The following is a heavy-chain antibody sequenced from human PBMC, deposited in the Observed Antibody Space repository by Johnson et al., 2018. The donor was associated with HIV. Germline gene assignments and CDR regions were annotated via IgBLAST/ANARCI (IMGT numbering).Heavy chain of an antibody. Sequence: QVQLVEYGGGVVQPGRSLRLSCAASGFTFSSYGIYWVRQAPGKGLEWVTVISYDGSKKYYADSVKGRFTISRDNSKNTLYLEMNSLRAEDTAVYYGAKGSGSGWLRDAFDIWGQGTMVTVSS. CDR1: GFTFSSYG. V-gene: IGHV3-30*18. J-gene: IGHJ3*02. CDR2: ISYDGSKK. CDR3: AKGSGSGWLRDAFDI. D-gene: IGHD6-19*01.